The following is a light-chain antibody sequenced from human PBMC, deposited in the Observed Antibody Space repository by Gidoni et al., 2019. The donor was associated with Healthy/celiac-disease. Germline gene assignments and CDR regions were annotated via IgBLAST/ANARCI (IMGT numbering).Light chain of an antibody. J-gene: IGLJ1*01. CDR3: AAWDDSLSGVYV. CDR1: SSNIGSNY. CDR2: RNN. V-gene: IGLV1-47*01. Sequence: QSVLTQPPSPSGTPGQRVTISCSGSSSNIGSNYVYWYQQLPGTAPKLLIYRNNQRPSGVPDRFSGSKSGTSASLAISGLRSEDEADYYCAAWDDSLSGVYVFGTGTKVTVL.